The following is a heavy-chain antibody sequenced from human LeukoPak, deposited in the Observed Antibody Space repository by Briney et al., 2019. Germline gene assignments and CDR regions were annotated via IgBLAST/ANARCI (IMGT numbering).Heavy chain of an antibody. V-gene: IGHV1-2*02. Sequence: ASVKVSCKASGYTFTGYYMHWVRQAPGQGLEWMGWINPNSGGTNHAQKFQGRVTMTRDTSISTAYMELSRLRSDDTAVYYCARLSSGWYDAFDIWGQGTMVTVSS. D-gene: IGHD6-19*01. CDR3: ARLSSGWYDAFDI. CDR1: GYTFTGYY. J-gene: IGHJ3*02. CDR2: INPNSGGT.